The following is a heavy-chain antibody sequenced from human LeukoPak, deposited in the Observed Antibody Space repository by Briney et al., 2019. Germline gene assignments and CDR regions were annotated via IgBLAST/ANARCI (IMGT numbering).Heavy chain of an antibody. J-gene: IGHJ5*02. V-gene: IGHV4-34*01. Sequence: PSETLSLTCAVYGGSFSGYYWSWIRQPPGKGLEWIGEINHSGSTNYNPSLKSRVTISVDTSKNQFSLKLSSVTAADTAVYYCARSHSSGWPRKGGNWFDPWGQGTLVTVSS. CDR3: ARSHSSGWPRKGGNWFDP. CDR1: GGSFSGYY. D-gene: IGHD6-19*01. CDR2: INHSGST.